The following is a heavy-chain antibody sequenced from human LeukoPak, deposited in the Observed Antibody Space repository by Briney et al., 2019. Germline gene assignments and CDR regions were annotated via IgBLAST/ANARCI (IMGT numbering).Heavy chain of an antibody. D-gene: IGHD3-10*01. CDR2: ISGSGGST. J-gene: IGHJ3*02. CDR3: AREETGGRALWFGELHDAFDI. Sequence: GGSLRLSCGASGFTFTTYAMTWVRQAPGKGLEWVSAISGSGGSTYYADSVKGRFTISRDNAKNSLYLQMNSLRAEDTAVYYCAREETGGRALWFGELHDAFDIWGQGTMVTVSS. CDR1: GFTFTTYA. V-gene: IGHV3-23*01.